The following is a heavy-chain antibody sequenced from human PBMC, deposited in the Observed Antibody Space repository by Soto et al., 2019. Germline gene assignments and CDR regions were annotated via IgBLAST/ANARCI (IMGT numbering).Heavy chain of an antibody. Sequence: SETLSLTCPVSSGSIRSSSYYWGWIRQPPGKGLEWIGSIYNSGSTYYNPSLKSRVTISVDTSKNQFSLKLSSVTAADTAVYYCARGQLRYFDWLLRYYGMDVWGQGTTVTSP. CDR1: SGSIRSSSYY. D-gene: IGHD3-9*01. V-gene: IGHV4-39*01. CDR2: IYNSGST. CDR3: ARGQLRYFDWLLRYYGMDV. J-gene: IGHJ6*02.